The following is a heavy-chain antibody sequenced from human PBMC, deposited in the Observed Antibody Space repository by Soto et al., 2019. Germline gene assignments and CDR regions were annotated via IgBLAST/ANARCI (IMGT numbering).Heavy chain of an antibody. D-gene: IGHD6-13*01. CDR3: ARDLGAAAPYGMDV. CDR2: IWYDGTQK. CDR1: GFTFNTYS. J-gene: IGHJ6*02. V-gene: IGHV3-33*01. Sequence: GGSLRLSCEASGFTFNTYSMHWVRQPPGKGLEWLAAIWYDGTQKYYADSVKGRFTISRDNAKNSLYLQMNSLRAEDTAVYYCARDLGAAAPYGMDVWGQGTTVTVSS.